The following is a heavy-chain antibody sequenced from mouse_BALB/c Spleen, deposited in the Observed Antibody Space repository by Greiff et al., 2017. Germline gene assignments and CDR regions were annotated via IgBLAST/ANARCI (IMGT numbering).Heavy chain of an antibody. CDR2: IWSGGST. V-gene: IGHV2-2*02. J-gene: IGHJ4*01. CDR3: ARKGAYYRYYYAMDY. D-gene: IGHD2-14*01. CDR1: GFSLTSYG. Sequence: VQLVESGPGLVQPSQSLSITCTVSGFSLTSYGVHWVRQSPGKGLEWLGVIWSGGSTDYNAAFISRLSISKDNSKSQVFFKMNSLQANDTAIYYCARKGAYYRYYYAMDYWGQGTSVTVSS.